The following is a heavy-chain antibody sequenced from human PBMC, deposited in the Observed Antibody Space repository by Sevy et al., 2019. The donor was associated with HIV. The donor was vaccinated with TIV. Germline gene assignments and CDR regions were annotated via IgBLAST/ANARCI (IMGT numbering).Heavy chain of an antibody. V-gene: IGHV3-30*02. D-gene: IGHD4-17*01. J-gene: IGHJ3*02. CDR2: IRYDGTTK. Sequence: GSLRLSCAASTFDFSSSGMNWVRQAPGKGLGWVTFIRYDGTTKYYRDSVKGRFTISRDNSKNTVYLQMNSLRPEDTATYYCARLGSTTVTTSDAFDIWGQGTTVTVSS. CDR3: ARLGSTTVTTSDAFDI. CDR1: TFDFSSSG.